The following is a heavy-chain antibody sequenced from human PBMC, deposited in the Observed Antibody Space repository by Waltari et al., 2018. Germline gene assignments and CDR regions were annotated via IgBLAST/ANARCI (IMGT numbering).Heavy chain of an antibody. CDR3: ARDIGWGSGYYGGFDY. J-gene: IGHJ4*02. CDR1: TFSSYA. CDR2: ISYDGSNK. Sequence: TFSSYAMHWVRQAPGKGLEWVAVISYDGSNKYYADSVKGRFTIPRDNSKNTLYLLMNSLRAEDTAGYYCARDIGWGSGYYGGFDYWGQGTLVTVSS. V-gene: IGHV3-30*16. D-gene: IGHD3-22*01.